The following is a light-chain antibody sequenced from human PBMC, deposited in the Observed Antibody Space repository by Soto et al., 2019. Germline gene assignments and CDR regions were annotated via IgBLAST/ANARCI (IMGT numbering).Light chain of an antibody. CDR1: QSVSSD. Sequence: EIVMTQSPATLSVSPGERATLSCRASQSVSSDLAWYQQKPGQAPRLLIYDASTRASGIPARFSGSGSGTEFTLTIGSLQPEDFGVYYCQHYKNWPPWTFGQGTKVEIK. CDR2: DAS. CDR3: QHYKNWPPWT. V-gene: IGKV3-15*01. J-gene: IGKJ1*01.